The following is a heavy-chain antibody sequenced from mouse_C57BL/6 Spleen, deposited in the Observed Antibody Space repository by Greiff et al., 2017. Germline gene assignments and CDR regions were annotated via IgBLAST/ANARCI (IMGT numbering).Heavy chain of an antibody. J-gene: IGHJ4*01. Sequence: EVKLQESGPGLVKPSQSLSLTCSVTGYSITSGYYWNWIRQFPGNKLEWMGYISYDGSNNYNPSLKNRISITRDTSKNQFFLKLNSVTTEDTATYYCARGDYYGLMDYWGQGTSVTVSS. CDR1: GYSITSGYY. D-gene: IGHD1-1*01. V-gene: IGHV3-6*01. CDR2: ISYDGSN. CDR3: ARGDYYGLMDY.